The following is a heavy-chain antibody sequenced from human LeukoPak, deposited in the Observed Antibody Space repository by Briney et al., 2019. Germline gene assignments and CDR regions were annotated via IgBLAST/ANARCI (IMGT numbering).Heavy chain of an antibody. CDR1: GGSISIGFYY. Sequence: SETLSLTCTVSGGSISIGFYYWSWIRQHPGKGLEWIGYIYYSGSTYYNPSLKSRVTMSVDTSKNQFSLKLSSVTAADTAVHCCARGPYRNSFDYWGQGTLVTVSS. D-gene: IGHD4-11*01. V-gene: IGHV4-31*03. J-gene: IGHJ4*02. CDR3: ARGPYRNSFDY. CDR2: IYYSGST.